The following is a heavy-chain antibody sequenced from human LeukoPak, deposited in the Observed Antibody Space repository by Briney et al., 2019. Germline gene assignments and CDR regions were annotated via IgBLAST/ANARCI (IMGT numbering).Heavy chain of an antibody. D-gene: IGHD4-17*01. V-gene: IGHV3-23*01. J-gene: IGHJ1*01. CDR3: ARDPNGDYIGAFDFQR. Sequence: GGSLRLSCVASGFTFSNYAMMWVRQPQDKRLEWVSAIRGSGRHTFYADSVKGRFTISRDNFKNTLYLQMNSLRADDSAVYYCARDPNGDYIGAFDFQRWGLGTLVTVSS. CDR1: GFTFSNYA. CDR2: IRGSGRHT.